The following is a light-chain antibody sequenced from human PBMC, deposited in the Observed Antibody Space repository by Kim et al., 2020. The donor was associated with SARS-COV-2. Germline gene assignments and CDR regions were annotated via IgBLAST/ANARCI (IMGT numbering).Light chain of an antibody. Sequence: QSVLTQPPSVSGAPGQRVTISCTGSSSNIGAGYDVHWYQELPGTAPKLLIYGNSNRPSGVPDRFSGSKAGTSASLAITGLQAEDEADYYCQSYDNSLGCWVFGGGTKLTVL. V-gene: IGLV1-40*01. CDR3: QSYDNSLGCWV. CDR2: GNS. CDR1: SSNIGAGYD. J-gene: IGLJ3*02.